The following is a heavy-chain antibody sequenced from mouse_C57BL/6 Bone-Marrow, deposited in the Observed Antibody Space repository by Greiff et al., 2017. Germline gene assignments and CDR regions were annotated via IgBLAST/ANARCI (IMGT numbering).Heavy chain of an antibody. CDR1: GFTFSSYA. V-gene: IGHV5-4*01. J-gene: IGHJ3*02. Sequence: EVKLMESGGGLVKPGGSLKLSCAASGFTFSSYAMSWVRQTPEKRLEWVATISDGGSYTYYPDNVKGRFTISRDNAKNNLYLQMSHLKSEDTAMYYCARDWWGQGTLVTVSA. CDR2: ISDGGSYT. CDR3: ARDW.